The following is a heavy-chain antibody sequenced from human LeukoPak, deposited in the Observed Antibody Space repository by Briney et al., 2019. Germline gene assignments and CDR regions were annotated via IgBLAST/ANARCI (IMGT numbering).Heavy chain of an antibody. CDR3: ARGFGGGTFDI. CDR2: ISSSTYI. V-gene: IGHV3-69-1*01. Sequence: GGSLRLSCEVSGFTFSDYYMSWIRQAPGMGLEWVSSISSSTYIFYADSVKGRFTISRDNAKNSLYLQMNSLRAEDTAVYYCARGFGGGTFDIWGQGTMVTVSS. CDR1: GFTFSDYY. J-gene: IGHJ3*02. D-gene: IGHD3-10*01.